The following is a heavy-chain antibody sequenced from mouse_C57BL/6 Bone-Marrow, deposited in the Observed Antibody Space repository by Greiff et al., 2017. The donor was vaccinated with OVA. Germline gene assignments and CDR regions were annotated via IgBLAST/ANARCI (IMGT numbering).Heavy chain of an antibody. J-gene: IGHJ3*01. Sequence: QVQLQQSGAELVKPGASVKMSCKASGYTFTSYWITWVKQRPGQGLEWIGDIYPGSGSTNYNEKFKSKATLTVDTSSSTAYMQLSSLTSEDSAVYYCARGPYYDVSWFAYWGQGTLVTVSA. CDR2: IYPGSGST. CDR3: ARGPYYDVSWFAY. D-gene: IGHD1-1*01. CDR1: GYTFTSYW. V-gene: IGHV1-55*01.